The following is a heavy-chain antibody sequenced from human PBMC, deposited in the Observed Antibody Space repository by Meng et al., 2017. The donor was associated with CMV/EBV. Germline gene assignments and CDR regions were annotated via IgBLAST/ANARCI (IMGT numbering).Heavy chain of an antibody. CDR2: IIPILGIA. CDR3: AADYCGGDCYAGTKFDY. D-gene: IGHD2-21*01. V-gene: IGHV1-69*10. CDR1: GYTFTSYY. Sequence: SVKVSCKASGYTFTSYYMHWVRQAPGQGLEWMGGIIPILGIANYAQKFQGRVTITADKSTSTAYMELSSLRSEDTAVYYCAADYCGGDCYAGTKFDYWGQGTLVTVSS. J-gene: IGHJ4*02.